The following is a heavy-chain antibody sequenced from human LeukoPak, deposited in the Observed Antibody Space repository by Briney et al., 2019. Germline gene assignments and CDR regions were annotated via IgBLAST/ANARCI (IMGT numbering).Heavy chain of an antibody. J-gene: IGHJ6*03. Sequence: GGSLRLSCAASGFTFSSYAMHWVRQAPGKGLEWVGVISYDGSNKYYADSVKGRFTISRDNSKNTLYLQMNSLRAEDTAVYYCARGPFDYYYYMDVWGKGTTVTVSS. CDR2: ISYDGSNK. CDR1: GFTFSSYA. V-gene: IGHV3-30*01. CDR3: ARGPFDYYYYMDV.